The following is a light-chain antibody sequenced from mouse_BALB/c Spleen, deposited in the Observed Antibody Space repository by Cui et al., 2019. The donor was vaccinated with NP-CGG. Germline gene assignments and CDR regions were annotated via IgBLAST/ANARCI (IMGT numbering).Light chain of an antibody. V-gene: IGLV1*01. Sequence: QAVVTPGYALTTSPGETVTLTCRSSTGAVTTSNYASWVQEKPNHLFTGLIGGTNNRTPGVPARFSGSLIGDKAALTITGAQTEDEAIYFCTLWYSNHWVFGGGTKLTVL. CDR2: GTN. J-gene: IGLJ1*01. CDR1: TGAVTTSNY. CDR3: TLWYSNHWV.